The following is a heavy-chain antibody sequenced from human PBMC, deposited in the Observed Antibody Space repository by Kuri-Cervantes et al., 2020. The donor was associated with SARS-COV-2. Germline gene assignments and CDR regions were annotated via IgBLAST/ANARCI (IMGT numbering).Heavy chain of an antibody. CDR1: GYSFTSYW. CDR3: ARSEVGATTYLDY. D-gene: IGHD1-26*01. J-gene: IGHJ4*02. CDR2: IYPGDSDT. Sequence: KVSCKGSGYSFTSYWIGWVRQMPGKGLEWMGIIYPGDSDTRYSPSFQGQVTISADKSIGTAYLQWSSLKASDTAMYYCARSEVGATTYLDYWGQGTQVTVSS. V-gene: IGHV5-51*01.